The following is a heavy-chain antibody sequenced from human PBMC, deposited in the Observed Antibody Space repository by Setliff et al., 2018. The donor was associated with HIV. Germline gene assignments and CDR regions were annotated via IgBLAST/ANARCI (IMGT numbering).Heavy chain of an antibody. CDR2: IYASGKT. D-gene: IGHD3-3*01. V-gene: IGHV4-4*07. CDR1: GDSLNTYY. J-gene: IGHJ4*02. Sequence: NPSETLSLTCNVSGDSLNTYYWSWIRQSGGKGLEWIGRIYASGKTTFNPSLKSRVRMSVDTSKNQFSLKLTSVTASDTAVYYCARGNNDLESFDYWGQGALGTVS. CDR3: ARGNNDLESFDY.